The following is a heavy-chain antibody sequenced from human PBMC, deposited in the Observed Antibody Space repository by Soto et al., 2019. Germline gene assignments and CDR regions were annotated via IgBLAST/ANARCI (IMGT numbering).Heavy chain of an antibody. V-gene: IGHV3-30*03. D-gene: IGHD2-21*02. Sequence: QVQLVESGGGVVQPGTSLRLSCKASGFIFRDYLIHWVRQAPGKGLEWLAVLSFDGTAEYYADSTRGRFTISRDIPKSTTELVINNVRREDTAMYYCARVATRLQSMEVLEYWGQGTLVTVPS. J-gene: IGHJ4*02. CDR1: GFIFRDYL. CDR2: LSFDGTAE. CDR3: ARVATRLQSMEVLEY.